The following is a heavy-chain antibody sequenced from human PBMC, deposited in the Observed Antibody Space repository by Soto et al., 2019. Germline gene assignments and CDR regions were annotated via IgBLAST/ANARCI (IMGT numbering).Heavy chain of an antibody. J-gene: IGHJ5*02. Sequence: SETLSLTCTVSGGSISSSSYYWGWIRQPPGKGLEWIGSIYYSGSTYYNPSLKSRVTISVDTSKNQFSLKLSSVTAADTAVYYCASKRGWGDRGRFDPWGQGTLVTVSS. CDR3: ASKRGWGDRGRFDP. D-gene: IGHD6-19*01. CDR2: IYYSGST. V-gene: IGHV4-39*01. CDR1: GGSISSSSYY.